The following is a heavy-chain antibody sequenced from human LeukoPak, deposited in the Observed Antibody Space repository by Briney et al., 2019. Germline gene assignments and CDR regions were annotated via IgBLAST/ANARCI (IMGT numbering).Heavy chain of an antibody. V-gene: IGHV1-8*01. Sequence: ASVKVSCKASGYTFTSYDINWVRQATGQGLEWKGWMNPNSGNTGYAQKFQGRVTMTRNTSISTAYMELSSLRSEDTAVYYCARVKFSGYDRRIDYWGQGTLVTVSS. CDR2: MNPNSGNT. J-gene: IGHJ4*02. CDR3: ARVKFSGYDRRIDY. D-gene: IGHD5-12*01. CDR1: GYTFTSYD.